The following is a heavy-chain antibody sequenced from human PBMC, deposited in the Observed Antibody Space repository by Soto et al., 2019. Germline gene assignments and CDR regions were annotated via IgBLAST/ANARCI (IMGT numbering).Heavy chain of an antibody. CDR2: IDWDDDK. J-gene: IGHJ6*03. D-gene: IGHD6-6*01. V-gene: IGHV2-70*11. Sequence: SGPTLVNPTQTLTLTCTFSGFSLSTSGMCVSWIRQPPGKALEWLARIDWDDDKYYSTSLKTRLTISKDTSKNQVVLTMTNMDPVDTATYYCARALSSSPYYYYYMEVCGKGTTVTVSS. CDR3: ARALSSSPYYYYYMEV. CDR1: GFSLSTSGMC.